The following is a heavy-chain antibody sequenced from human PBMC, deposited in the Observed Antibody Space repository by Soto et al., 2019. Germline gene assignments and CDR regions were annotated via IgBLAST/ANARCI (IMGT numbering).Heavy chain of an antibody. J-gene: IGHJ4*02. Sequence: EVQLVESGGGLVQPGESLRPSCAASGFSFSSYSMNWVRQAPGKGLEWISYISSSSTTIFYADSVTGRFTVSRDTAKNSLYLQMSSLRAEDTAVYYCARDLHYAFDYWGQGTLVTVSS. CDR1: GFSFSSYS. V-gene: IGHV3-48*01. CDR3: ARDLHYAFDY. CDR2: ISSSSTTI. D-gene: IGHD4-17*01.